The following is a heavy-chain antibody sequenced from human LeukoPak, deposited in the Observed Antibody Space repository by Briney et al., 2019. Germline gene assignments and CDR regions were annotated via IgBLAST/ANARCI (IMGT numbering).Heavy chain of an antibody. J-gene: IGHJ4*02. CDR1: GFTFTRYS. D-gene: IGHD2-2*01. V-gene: IGHV3-15*01. Sequence: GGSLRLSCAASGFTFTRYSMNWVRQAPGKGLEWVGRIKSKTDGGTTDYAAPVKGRFTISRDDSKNTLYLQMNSLKTEDTAVYYCTTLSQGYCSSTSCYGWGQGTLVTVSS. CDR3: TTLSQGYCSSTSCYG. CDR2: IKSKTDGGTT.